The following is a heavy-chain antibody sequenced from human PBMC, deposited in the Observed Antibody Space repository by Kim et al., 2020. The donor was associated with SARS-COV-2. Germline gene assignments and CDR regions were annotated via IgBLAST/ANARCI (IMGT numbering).Heavy chain of an antibody. CDR2: ILDSGTT. V-gene: IGHV4-31*03. CDR1: GGSISSGGYY. Sequence: SETLSLTCTVSGGSISSGGYYWNWIRQHPAKGLEYFGYILDSGTTYYNPSLKSRVAISVATSNNQFSLKLSSLSAAATAVSYCARASCGADSYSPLNLWG. D-gene: IGHD2-21*02. CDR3: ARASCGADSYSPLNL. J-gene: IGHJ2*01.